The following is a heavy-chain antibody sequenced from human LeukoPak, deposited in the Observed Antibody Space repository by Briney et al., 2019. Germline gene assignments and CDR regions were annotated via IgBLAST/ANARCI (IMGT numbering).Heavy chain of an antibody. CDR2: IYTSGST. V-gene: IGHV4-4*09. CDR3: ARLAHSQVYNWFDP. D-gene: IGHD2-21*01. CDR1: GGSISSYY. Sequence: PSETLSLTCTVSGGSISSYYWNWIRQPPGKGLEWTGYIYTSGSTNYNPSLKSRVTISVDTSKNQFSLKLSSVTAADTAVYYCARLAHSQVYNWFDPWGQGTLVTVSS. J-gene: IGHJ5*02.